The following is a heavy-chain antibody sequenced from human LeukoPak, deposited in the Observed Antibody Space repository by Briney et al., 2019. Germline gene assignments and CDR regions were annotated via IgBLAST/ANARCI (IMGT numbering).Heavy chain of an antibody. CDR2: ATIDERSV. J-gene: IGHJ4*02. D-gene: IGHD5-12*01. CDR1: GFTFRNYG. V-gene: IGHV3-30*03. CDR3: AREALGYRGYGPDYFDS. Sequence: GRSLRLSCAASGFTFRNYGMHWIRQAPGKGLEWVGVATIDERSVFCADSVQGRFIISRDNSKATLYLQMNNLRPEDTALYYCAREALGYRGYGPDYFDSWGQGTLVIVSS.